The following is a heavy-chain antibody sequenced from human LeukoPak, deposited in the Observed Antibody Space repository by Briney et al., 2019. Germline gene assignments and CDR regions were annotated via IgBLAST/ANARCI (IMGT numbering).Heavy chain of an antibody. J-gene: IGHJ4*02. CDR2: IYYSGST. V-gene: IGHV4-30-4*01. Sequence: SETLSLTCTVSGGSISSGDYYWSWIRQPPGKGLEWIGYIYYSGSTYYNPSLKSRVTISVDTSKNQFSLKLSSVTAADTAVYYCAREVVVAATETESTLSIPVYWGQGTLVTVSS. D-gene: IGHD2-15*01. CDR1: GGSISSGDYY. CDR3: AREVVVAATETESTLSIPVY.